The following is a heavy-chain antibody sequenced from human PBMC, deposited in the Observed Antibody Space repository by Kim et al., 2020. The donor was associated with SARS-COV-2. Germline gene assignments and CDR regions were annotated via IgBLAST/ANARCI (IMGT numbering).Heavy chain of an antibody. CDR2: INPNGGSS. Sequence: ASVKVSCKASGYTFSDYYIHWVRQAPGQGLEWMGIINPNGGSSYYAQKFQGRVTVTRDTSTSTVYMELSSLRSEDTAVYYCARDRDGYNNHFDYWGQGTLVTVSS. CDR1: GYTFSDYY. J-gene: IGHJ4*02. V-gene: IGHV1-46*01. CDR3: ARDRDGYNNHFDY. D-gene: IGHD4-4*01.